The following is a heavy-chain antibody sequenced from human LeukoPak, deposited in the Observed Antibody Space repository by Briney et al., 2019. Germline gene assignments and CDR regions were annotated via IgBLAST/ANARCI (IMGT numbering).Heavy chain of an antibody. J-gene: IGHJ5*01. CDR3: ARAGFQSGWYES. CDR2: IWEDGTNI. Sequence: GGSLRLSCAASGFTFSHYGMHWVRQAPGKGLEWMAGIWEDGTNIYYADSVKGRFTISRENSIHTLFLQMNSLRAEDTAVYYCARAGFQSGWYESWGQGTLVTVSS. V-gene: IGHV3-33*08. D-gene: IGHD3-3*01. CDR1: GFTFSHYG.